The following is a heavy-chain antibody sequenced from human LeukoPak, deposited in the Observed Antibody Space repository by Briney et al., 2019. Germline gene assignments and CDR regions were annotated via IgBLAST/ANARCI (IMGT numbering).Heavy chain of an antibody. J-gene: IGHJ4*02. CDR3: AKWGDYDVLTGYYVPDY. CDR1: GFTFSDYY. Sequence: PGGSLRLSCAASGFTFSDYYMSWIRQAPGKGLEWVSYISSSGSTIYYADSVKGRFTISRDNAKNSLYLQMNSLRAEDTALYYCAKWGDYDVLTGYYVPDYWGQGTRVTVSS. CDR2: ISSSGSTI. V-gene: IGHV3-11*01. D-gene: IGHD3-9*01.